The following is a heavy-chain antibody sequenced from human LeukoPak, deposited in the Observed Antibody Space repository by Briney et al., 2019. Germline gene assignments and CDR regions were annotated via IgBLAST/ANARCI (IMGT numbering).Heavy chain of an antibody. CDR3: AKAHGRDGYNWSY. V-gene: IGHV3-21*04. CDR2: ISSSSSCI. D-gene: IGHD5-24*01. Sequence: GGSLRLSCAASGFTFSSYSMSWVRQAPGKGLEWVSSISSSSSCIYYADSVKGRFTISRDNAKNSLYLQMNSLRAEDTAVYYCAKAHGRDGYNWSYWGQGTLVAVSS. J-gene: IGHJ4*02. CDR1: GFTFSSYS.